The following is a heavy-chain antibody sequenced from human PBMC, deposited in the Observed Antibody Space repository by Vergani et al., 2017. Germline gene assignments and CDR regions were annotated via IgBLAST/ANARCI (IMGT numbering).Heavy chain of an antibody. CDR3: ARTYYYGSGNFDY. CDR1: GYTFTSYA. CDR2: IHAGNGNT. Sequence: QVQLVQSGAEVKKPGASVKVSCKASGYTFTSYAMHWVRQAPGQRLEWMGWIHAGNGNTKYSQKFQGRVTITRDTSASTAYMELSSLRSEDTAVYYCARTYYYGSGNFDYWGQGTLVTVSS. D-gene: IGHD3-10*01. J-gene: IGHJ4*02. V-gene: IGHV1-3*01.